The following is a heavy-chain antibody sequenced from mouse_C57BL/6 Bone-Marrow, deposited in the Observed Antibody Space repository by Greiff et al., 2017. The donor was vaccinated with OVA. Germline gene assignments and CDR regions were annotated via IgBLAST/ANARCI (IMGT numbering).Heavy chain of an antibody. Sequence: QVQLQQSGAELARPGASVKLSCKASGYTFTSYGISWVKQSTGQGLEWIGEIYPRSGNTYYNEKFKGKATLTADKYSSTAYMELRSLTSEDSAVYFCARPYSNGLYAMDYWGQGTSVTVSS. CDR1: GYTFTSYG. V-gene: IGHV1-81*01. CDR3: ARPYSNGLYAMDY. CDR2: IYPRSGNT. J-gene: IGHJ4*01. D-gene: IGHD2-5*01.